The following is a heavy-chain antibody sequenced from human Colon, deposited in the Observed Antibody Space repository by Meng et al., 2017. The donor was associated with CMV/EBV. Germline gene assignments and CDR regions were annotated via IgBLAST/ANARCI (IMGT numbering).Heavy chain of an antibody. CDR3: VRTPPRIVDVIGAANWLDA. Sequence: GESLKISCEASGFMFSAHEMNWVRQAPGKGLEWVSRISDSGTSIYYADSVKGRFSISRDNSKDSLYLQMNSLRVDDTGVYYCVRTPPRIVDVIGAANWLDAWGQGTLVTVSS. V-gene: IGHV3-48*03. CDR1: GFMFSAHE. D-gene: IGHD2-15*01. CDR2: ISDSGTSI. J-gene: IGHJ5*02.